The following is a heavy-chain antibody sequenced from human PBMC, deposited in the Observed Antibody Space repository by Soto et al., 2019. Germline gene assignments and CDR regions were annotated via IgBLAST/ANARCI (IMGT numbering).Heavy chain of an antibody. V-gene: IGHV4-34*01. J-gene: IGHJ4*02. Sequence: QVQLQQWGAGLLKPSETLSLTCAVYGGSFSGYYWSWIRQPPGKGLEWIGEINHSGSTNYNPSLKSRVTISVETSKNQFSLKLSSVTAADTAVYYCARAGDHTYYDYIWGSYRPDYWGQGTLVTVSS. CDR3: ARAGDHTYYDYIWGSYRPDY. CDR1: GGSFSGYY. CDR2: INHSGST. D-gene: IGHD3-16*02.